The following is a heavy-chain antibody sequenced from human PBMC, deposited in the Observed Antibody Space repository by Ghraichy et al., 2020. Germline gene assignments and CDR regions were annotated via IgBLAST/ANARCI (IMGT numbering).Heavy chain of an antibody. V-gene: IGHV3-7*03. CDR2: INQDGREK. D-gene: IGHD3-10*01. CDR1: GLIFSSYW. Sequence: GGSLRLSCAASGLIFSSYWMTWVRQAPGKGLEWVANINQDGREKYYVASVKGRFTISRDNAKNSLYLQMNGLRAEDMAVYYCSSGDTFDIWGQGTMVAVSS. CDR3: SSGDTFDI. J-gene: IGHJ3*02.